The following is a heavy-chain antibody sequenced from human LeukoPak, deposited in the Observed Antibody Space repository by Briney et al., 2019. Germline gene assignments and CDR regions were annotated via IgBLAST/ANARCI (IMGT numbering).Heavy chain of an antibody. J-gene: IGHJ4*02. V-gene: IGHV1-69*05. CDR3: ASRTSGSYSDY. CDR2: IIPIFGTA. D-gene: IGHD1-26*01. Sequence: GASVKVSCKASGGTFSSYAISWVRQAPGQGLEWMGRIIPIFGTANYAQKFQGRVTITTDESTSTAYMELSSLRSDDTAVYYCASRTSGSYSDYWGQGTLVTVSS. CDR1: GGTFSSYA.